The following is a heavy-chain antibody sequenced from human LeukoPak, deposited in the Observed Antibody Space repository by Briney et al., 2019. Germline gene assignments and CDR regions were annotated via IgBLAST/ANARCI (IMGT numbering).Heavy chain of an antibody. CDR1: GGTFSSYA. J-gene: IGHJ4*02. Sequence: SVKVSCKASGGTFSSYAISWVRQAPGQGLEWMGGITPIFGTANYAQKFQGRVTITTDESTSTAYMELSSLRSEDTAVYYCARGGPSADYDYVRGSHTQPFDYWGQGTLVTVSS. V-gene: IGHV1-69*05. CDR3: ARGGPSADYDYVRGSHTQPFDY. CDR2: ITPIFGTA. D-gene: IGHD3-16*01.